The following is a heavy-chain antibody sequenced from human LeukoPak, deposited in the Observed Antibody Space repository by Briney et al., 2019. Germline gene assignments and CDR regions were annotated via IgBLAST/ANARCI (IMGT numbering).Heavy chain of an antibody. CDR2: INPNSGGT. J-gene: IGHJ4*02. D-gene: IGHD5-18*01. CDR3: ARDRYIYGSEDRFDY. V-gene: IGHV1-2*02. Sequence: GASVKVSCKASGYTFTSYGISWVRQAPGQGLEWMGWINPNSGGTNYAQKFQGRVTMTRDTSISTAYMELRSLRSDDTAVYYCARDRYIYGSEDRFDYWGQGTLVTVSS. CDR1: GYTFTSYG.